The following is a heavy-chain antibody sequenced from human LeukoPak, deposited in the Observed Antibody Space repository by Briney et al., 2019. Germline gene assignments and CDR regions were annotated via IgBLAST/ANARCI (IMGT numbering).Heavy chain of an antibody. D-gene: IGHD2-2*01. J-gene: IGHJ6*02. CDR2: INPNSGGT. CDR3: ASGLEVPAAYYYYYYGMDV. CDR1: GYTFTGYY. V-gene: IGHV1-2*02. Sequence: ASVKVSCKASGYTFTGYYMHWVRQAPGQGLEWMGWINPNSGGTNYAQKFQGRVTMTRDTSISTAYMELSRLRSDDTAVYYCASGLEVPAAYYYYYYGMDVWGQGTTVTVSS.